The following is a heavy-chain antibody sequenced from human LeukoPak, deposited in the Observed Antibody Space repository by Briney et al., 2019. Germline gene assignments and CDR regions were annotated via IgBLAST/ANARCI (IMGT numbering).Heavy chain of an antibody. CDR3: ARAIAAAGRFDY. CDR2: IYSGDTT. V-gene: IGHV3-53*01. Sequence: GGSLRLSCAASGFTVSNNYMSWVRQAPGKGLEWVSLIYSGDTTYYADSVKGRFTISRDNSKNTLFLQMNSLRAEDTAVYYCARAIAAAGRFDYWGQGTLSPSPQ. CDR1: GFTVSNNY. D-gene: IGHD6-13*01. J-gene: IGHJ4*02.